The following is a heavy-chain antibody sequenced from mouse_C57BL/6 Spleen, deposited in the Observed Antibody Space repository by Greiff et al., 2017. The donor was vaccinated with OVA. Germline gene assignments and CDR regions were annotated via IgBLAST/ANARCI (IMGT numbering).Heavy chain of an antibody. CDR1: GFTFSSYG. Sequence: EVKVVESGGDLVKPGGSLKLSCAASGFTFSSYGMSWVRQTPDKRLEWVATISSGGSYTYYPDSVKGRFTISRDNAKNTLYLQMSSLKSEDTAMYDGARLEDYDENYAMDYWGQGTSVTVSS. CDR2: ISSGGSYT. J-gene: IGHJ4*01. D-gene: IGHD2-4*01. V-gene: IGHV5-6*01. CDR3: ARLEDYDENYAMDY.